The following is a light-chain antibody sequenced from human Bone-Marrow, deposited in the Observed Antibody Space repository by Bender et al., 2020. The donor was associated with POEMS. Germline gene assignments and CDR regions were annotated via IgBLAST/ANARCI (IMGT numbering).Light chain of an antibody. CDR2: QNE. CDR1: SSNIGGNF. CDR3: GTWDERLSEVI. J-gene: IGLJ2*01. Sequence: QSVLTQTPSVSAAPGQKVTISCSGRSSNIGGNFVSWSQQFPGTAPKLLIYQNEKRPSGISDRFSGSKSGTTATLGIAGLQTDDEADYYCGTWDERLSEVIFGGGTKLTVL. V-gene: IGLV1-51*01.